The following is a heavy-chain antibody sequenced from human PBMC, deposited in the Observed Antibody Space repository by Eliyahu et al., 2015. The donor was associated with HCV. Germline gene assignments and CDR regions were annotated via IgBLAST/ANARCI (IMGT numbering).Heavy chain of an antibody. V-gene: IGHV3-33*01. J-gene: IGHJ3*02. CDR1: GFTFSTYG. CDR3: ARDFLYSGSNSSAFDI. CDR2: IWYDGSHK. D-gene: IGHD1-26*01. Sequence: QVQLVESGGGVVQPGRSLRLSCSASGFTFSTYGMHWVRQAPGKGLEWVSIIWYDGSHKFYTDSVKGRFTISRDNSKNTLYLQMDSLRAEDTAVYYCARDFLYSGSNSSAFDIWGQGTMVTVSS.